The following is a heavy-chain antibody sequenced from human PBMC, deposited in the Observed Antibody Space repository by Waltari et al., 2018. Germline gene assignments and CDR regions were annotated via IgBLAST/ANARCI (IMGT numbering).Heavy chain of an antibody. J-gene: IGHJ6*03. V-gene: IGHV3-30*15. CDR1: GFTITRHA. D-gene: IGHD2-8*01. CDR3: VRDNGFYYYMDV. CDR2: ISNDGYNE. Sequence: QLQLVESGGGVVQPEKSLTLPCAASGFTITRHAFHWVRQAPGKGLEWVAIISNDGYNEYYADSVKGRFTISRDNSKNTLFLKMRSLRPEDSGLYYCVRDNGFYYYMDVWGKGTTVIVSS.